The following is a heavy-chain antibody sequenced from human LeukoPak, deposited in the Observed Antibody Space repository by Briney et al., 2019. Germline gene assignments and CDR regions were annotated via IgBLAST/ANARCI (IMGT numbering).Heavy chain of an antibody. CDR1: GGSISSGSYY. V-gene: IGHV4-61*02. J-gene: IGHJ5*02. Sequence: PSQTLSLTCTVSGGSISSGSYYWSWIRQPAGKGLEWIGRIYTSGSTNYNPSLKSRVTISVDTSKNQFSLKLSSVTAADTAVYYCARDKVVRQGYCISTGCHSNWFDPWGQGTLVTVSS. CDR3: ARDKVVRQGYCISTGCHSNWFDP. CDR2: IYTSGST. D-gene: IGHD2-2*01.